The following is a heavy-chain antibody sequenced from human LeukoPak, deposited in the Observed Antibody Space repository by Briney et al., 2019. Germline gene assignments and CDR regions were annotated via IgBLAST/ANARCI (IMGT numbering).Heavy chain of an antibody. V-gene: IGHV1-69*06. D-gene: IGHD3-22*01. J-gene: IGHJ3*02. CDR3: AREKGYYDSRLGAFDI. CDR1: GGTFSSYA. Sequence: GASVKVSCKASGGTFSSYAISWVRQAPGQGLEWMGGIIPIFGTANYAQKFQGRVTITADKSTSTAYMELSSLRSEDTAVYYCAREKGYYDSRLGAFDIWGQGTMVTVSS. CDR2: IIPIFGTA.